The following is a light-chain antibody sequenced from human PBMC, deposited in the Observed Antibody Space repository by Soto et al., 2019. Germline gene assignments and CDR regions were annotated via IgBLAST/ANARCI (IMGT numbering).Light chain of an antibody. CDR3: AAWDDSLNGYVV. V-gene: IGLV1-44*01. Sequence: QSVLTQPPSASGTPGQRVTISCSGSSSNIGSNTVKWYQQLPGTAPKLLIYSNNHRPSGVPARFSGSKSGTSASLAISGLQSEEEADDYCAAWDDSLNGYVVFGGGTKLTVL. CDR2: SNN. J-gene: IGLJ2*01. CDR1: SSNIGSNT.